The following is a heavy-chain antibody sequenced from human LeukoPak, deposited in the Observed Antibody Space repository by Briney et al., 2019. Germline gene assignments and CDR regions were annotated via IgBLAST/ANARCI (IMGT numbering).Heavy chain of an antibody. J-gene: IGHJ4*02. V-gene: IGHV3-48*04. D-gene: IGHD3-16*01. CDR3: ARVIGSYGDSAY. CDR2: ISSTSSAI. Sequence: GGSLRLSCEASGFTFRSYSMNWVRQAPGKGLEWLSYISSTSSAIYYADSLKGRFTISRDNAKNSLYLQINSLRAEDTAVYYCARVIGSYGDSAYWGQGTLVTVSS. CDR1: GFTFRSYS.